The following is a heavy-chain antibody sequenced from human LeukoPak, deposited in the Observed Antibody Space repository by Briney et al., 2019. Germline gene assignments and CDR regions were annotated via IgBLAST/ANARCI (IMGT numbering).Heavy chain of an antibody. Sequence: SETLSLTCAVYGGSFSGYYWSWIRQPPGKGLEWIGEINHSGSTNYNPSLKSRVTISVDTSKNQFSLKLSSVTAADTAVYYCTWSSSRNYYYGMDVWGKGTTVTVPS. J-gene: IGHJ6*04. CDR3: TWSSSRNYYYGMDV. CDR2: INHSGST. CDR1: GGSFSGYY. V-gene: IGHV4-34*01. D-gene: IGHD6-13*01.